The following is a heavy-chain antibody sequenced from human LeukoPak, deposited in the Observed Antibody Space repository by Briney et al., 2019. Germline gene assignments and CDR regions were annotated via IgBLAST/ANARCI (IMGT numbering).Heavy chain of an antibody. CDR3: AKEADYYYYGMDV. V-gene: IGHV3-23*01. CDR2: ISGSGGST. D-gene: IGHD6-25*01. CDR1: GFTFSSNA. J-gene: IGHJ6*02. Sequence: GGSLRLSCAASGFTFSSNAMSWFRQAPGKGLEWASAISGSGGSTYYADSVKGRFTISRDNSKNTLYLQMNSLRAEDTAVYYCAKEADYYYYGMDVWGQGTTVTVSS.